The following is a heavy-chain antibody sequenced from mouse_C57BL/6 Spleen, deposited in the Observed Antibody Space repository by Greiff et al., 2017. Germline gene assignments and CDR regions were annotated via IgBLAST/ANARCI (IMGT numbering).Heavy chain of an antibody. CDR1: GFTFTDYY. V-gene: IGHV7-3*01. Sequence: EVMLVESGGGLVQPGGSLSLSCAASGFTFTDYYMSWVRQPPGKALEWLGFIRNKANGYTTEYSASVKGRFTISRDNSQSILYLQMKALRAEDSATDYCSRACGYYYAMDYWGQGTSVTVSS. CDR2: IRNKANGYTT. CDR3: SRACGYYYAMDY. J-gene: IGHJ4*01.